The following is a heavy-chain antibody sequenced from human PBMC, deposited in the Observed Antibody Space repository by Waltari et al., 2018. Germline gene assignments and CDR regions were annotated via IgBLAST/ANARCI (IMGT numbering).Heavy chain of an antibody. CDR1: GFNFRRYA. Sequence: EVQLLESGGGLVQPGGSLRLSCAASGFNFRRYAMSWVRQAPGKGLEWVSSMSTSSGSTYDADSVMGRFTISRDNSKNTVYLQMTSLRAEDTAIYYCAKGGAGFLEWSYDYWGQGSLVTVSS. V-gene: IGHV3-23*01. D-gene: IGHD3-3*01. J-gene: IGHJ4*02. CDR2: MSTSSGST. CDR3: AKGGAGFLEWSYDY.